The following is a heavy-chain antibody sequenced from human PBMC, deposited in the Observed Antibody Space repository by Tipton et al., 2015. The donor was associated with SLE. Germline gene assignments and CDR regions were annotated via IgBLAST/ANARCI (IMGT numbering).Heavy chain of an antibody. J-gene: IGHJ4*02. CDR1: GGSFSGYY. D-gene: IGHD2-21*01. Sequence: GLVKPSETLSLTCAVYGGSFSGYYWGWIRQPPGRGLEWIGSFSYPGSAYYNPSLKSRVTISVDTSKNQFYLNLSSVTATDTAVFYCARQPSDHGDCFEYWGQGTLVTVSS. V-gene: IGHV4-39*01. CDR2: FSYPGSA. CDR3: ARQPSDHGDCFEY.